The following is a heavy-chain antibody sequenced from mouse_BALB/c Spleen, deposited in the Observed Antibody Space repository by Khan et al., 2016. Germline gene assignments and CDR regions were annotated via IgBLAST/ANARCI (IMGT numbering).Heavy chain of an antibody. Sequence: QVQLQQSGAELAKPGASVKMSCKASGYTFTDYWMHWVKQRPGQGLEWIGYINPNTGYTEYNQKFKDKATLTADKSSSTAYMQLSSLTSEDSAVYDGARWGYDYGSSYGWFAYWGQGTLVTVSA. J-gene: IGHJ3*01. D-gene: IGHD1-1*01. CDR1: GYTFTDYW. V-gene: IGHV1-7*01. CDR2: INPNTGYT. CDR3: ARWGYDYGSSYGWFAY.